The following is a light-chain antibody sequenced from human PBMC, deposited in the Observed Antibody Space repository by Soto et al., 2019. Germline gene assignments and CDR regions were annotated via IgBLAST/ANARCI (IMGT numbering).Light chain of an antibody. CDR3: QQYGSSQA. CDR1: QSVTSNY. J-gene: IGKJ1*01. CDR2: GAS. Sequence: EIVLTQSPGTLSLSPGEGATLSCRASQSVTSNYLAWYQQKPGQAPRLLIYGASSRATGIPDRFSGSGSGTDFTLTISRLEPEDFAVYYCQQYGSSQAFGQGTKVDIK. V-gene: IGKV3-20*01.